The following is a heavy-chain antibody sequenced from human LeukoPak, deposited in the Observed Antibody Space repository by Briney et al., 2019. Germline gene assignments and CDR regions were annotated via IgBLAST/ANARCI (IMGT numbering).Heavy chain of an antibody. CDR2: ISYDGSNK. CDR1: GFTFSSYG. Sequence: PGGSLRLSCAASGFTFSSYGMHWVRQAPGKGLEWVAVISYDGSNKYYADSVKGRLTISRDNSKNTLYLQMNSLRAEDTAVYYCARTYGDYAFDAFDIWGQGTMVTVSS. J-gene: IGHJ3*02. V-gene: IGHV3-30*03. D-gene: IGHD4-17*01. CDR3: ARTYGDYAFDAFDI.